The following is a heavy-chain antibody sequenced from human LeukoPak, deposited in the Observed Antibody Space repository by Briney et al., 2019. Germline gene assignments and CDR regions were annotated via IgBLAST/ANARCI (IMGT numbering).Heavy chain of an antibody. CDR1: GYTFTGYY. CDR2: INPNSGGT. D-gene: IGHD2-2*01. J-gene: IGHJ6*02. CDR3: AREPLGYCSSTSCYYYYGMDV. V-gene: IGHV1-2*02. Sequence: ASVKVSCKASGYTFTGYYMHWVRQAPGQGLEWMGWINPNSGGTNYAQTFQGRVTMTRDTSISTAYMELSRLRSDDTAVYYCAREPLGYCSSTSCYYYYGMDVWGQGTTVTVSS.